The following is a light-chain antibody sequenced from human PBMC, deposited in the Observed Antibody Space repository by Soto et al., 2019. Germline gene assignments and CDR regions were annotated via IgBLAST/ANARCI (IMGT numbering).Light chain of an antibody. CDR2: GAS. J-gene: IGKJ1*01. Sequence: EIVLTQSPGTLSLSPGERATFSCRASQSVSSSYLAWYQQNPGQAPRLLIYGASRRATGIPDRFSGSGSGTDFTLTISRLEPEDFAVYFCQQCGTSSWTFGQGNNVEVK. CDR1: QSVSSSY. V-gene: IGKV3-20*01. CDR3: QQCGTSSWT.